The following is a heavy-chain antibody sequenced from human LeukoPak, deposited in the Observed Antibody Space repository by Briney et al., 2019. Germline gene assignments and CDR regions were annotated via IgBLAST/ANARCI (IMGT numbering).Heavy chain of an antibody. J-gene: IGHJ4*02. CDR1: GYTFTIYA. V-gene: IGHV1-3*02. Sequence: EASVKVSCKASGYTFTIYAMHWVRQAPGQRLEWMGWSNAGNGNTKYSQEFQGRVTITRDTSASTAYMELSSLRSEDMAVYYCARGRGYDRTGYVYYFDFWGQGTLVTVSS. CDR2: SNAGNGNT. D-gene: IGHD3-22*01. CDR3: ARGRGYDRTGYVYYFDF.